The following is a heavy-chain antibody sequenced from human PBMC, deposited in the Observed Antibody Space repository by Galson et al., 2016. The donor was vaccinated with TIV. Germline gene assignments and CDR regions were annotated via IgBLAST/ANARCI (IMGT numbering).Heavy chain of an antibody. D-gene: IGHD3-10*01. CDR2: ITTTGFTI. J-gene: IGHJ3*02. CDR3: ARDSRGSGAFDI. Sequence: SLRLSCAASGFTFSDYYMSWFRQGPGKGLEFVSYITTTGFTIYYAESVKGRFTISRDNAKNSLFLQVNSLRAGDTAIYYCARDSRGSGAFDIWGQGTMVTVSS. CDR1: GFTFSDYY. V-gene: IGHV3-11*01.